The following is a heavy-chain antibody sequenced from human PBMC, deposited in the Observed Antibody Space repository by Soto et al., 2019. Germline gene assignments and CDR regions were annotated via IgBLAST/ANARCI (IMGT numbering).Heavy chain of an antibody. V-gene: IGHV3-11*01. D-gene: IGHD2-2*01. CDR3: ERAGGCSSTSCPSGQYYMDV. CDR2: ISSSGSTI. CDR1: GFTFSDYY. J-gene: IGHJ6*03. Sequence: QVQLVESGGGLVKPGGSLRLSCAASGFTFSDYYMSWIRQAPGKGLEWVSYISSSGSTIYYADSVKGRFTISRDNAKNSLYVQRNSLRAEETDVYYCERAGGCSSTSCPSGQYYMDVWGKGTTVTVSS.